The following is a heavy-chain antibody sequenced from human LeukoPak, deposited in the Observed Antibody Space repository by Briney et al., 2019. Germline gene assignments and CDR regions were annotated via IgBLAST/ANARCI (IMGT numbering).Heavy chain of an antibody. CDR1: GFTFSSYW. J-gene: IGHJ6*02. D-gene: IGHD2-15*01. Sequence: GGSLRLSCAASGFTFSSYWMSWVRQAPGKGLEWVANIKQDGSEKYYVDSVKGRFTISRDDAKNSLYLQMNSLRAEDTAVYYCATELVVVAATLDVWGQGTTVTVSS. CDR2: IKQDGSEK. CDR3: ATELVVVAATLDV. V-gene: IGHV3-7*04.